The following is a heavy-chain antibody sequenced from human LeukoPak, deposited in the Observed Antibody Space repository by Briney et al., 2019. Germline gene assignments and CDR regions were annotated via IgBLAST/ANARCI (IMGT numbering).Heavy chain of an antibody. CDR3: VRAFNGNSYGYGF. J-gene: IGHJ4*02. CDR1: GFSFSSYN. Sequence: GGSLRLSCAASGFSFSSYNMNWVRQAPGKGPEWVSYISATTGKIYYADSAKGRFTISRDNAKSALYLELNSLRAEDTAVYYCVRAFNGNSYGYGFWGQGTLVTVSS. V-gene: IGHV3-48*04. CDR2: ISATTGKI. D-gene: IGHD5-18*01.